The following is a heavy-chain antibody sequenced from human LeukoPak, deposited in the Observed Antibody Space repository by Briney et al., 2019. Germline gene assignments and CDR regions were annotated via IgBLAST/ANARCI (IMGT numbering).Heavy chain of an antibody. J-gene: IGHJ4*02. CDR2: ISSSLSTI. CDR1: GFTFSTYS. D-gene: IGHD1-26*01. V-gene: IGHV3-48*01. Sequence: GGSLRLSCAASGFTFSTYSMNWVRQAPGKGLEWVSYISSSLSTIYYADSVKGRFTISRDNAKNSLYLQMSSLRREDTAVYYCARVGKGAILDYWGQGTLVTVSS. CDR3: ARVGKGAILDY.